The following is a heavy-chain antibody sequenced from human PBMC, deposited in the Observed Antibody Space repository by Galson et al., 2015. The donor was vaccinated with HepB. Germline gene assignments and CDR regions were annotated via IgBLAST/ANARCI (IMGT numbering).Heavy chain of an antibody. CDR3: AREGITMIVVVISEIDY. CDR2: ISYDGSNK. Sequence: SLRLSCAASGFAFSISARHCVRQAPGKGLEWVAVISYDGSNKYYADSVKGRFTISRDNSKNTLYLQMNSLRAEDTAVYYCAREGITMIVVVISEIDYWGQGTLVTVSS. J-gene: IGHJ4*02. D-gene: IGHD3-22*01. V-gene: IGHV3-30-3*01. CDR1: GFAFSISA.